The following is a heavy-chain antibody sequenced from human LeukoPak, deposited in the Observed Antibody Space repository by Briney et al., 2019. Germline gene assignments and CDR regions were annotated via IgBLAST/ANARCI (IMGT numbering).Heavy chain of an antibody. J-gene: IGHJ4*02. CDR3: AKAASGNWNDVSDY. D-gene: IGHD1-20*01. CDR1: GFTFSTYA. V-gene: IGHV3-23*01. Sequence: GGSLRLSCAASGFTFSTYAMSWVRQAPGNGLEWVSAISGRVVSTSYADSVRGRFTISRDNSKNTLYLQMNSLRAEDTAVYYCAKAASGNWNDVSDYWGQGTLVTVSS. CDR2: ISGRVVST.